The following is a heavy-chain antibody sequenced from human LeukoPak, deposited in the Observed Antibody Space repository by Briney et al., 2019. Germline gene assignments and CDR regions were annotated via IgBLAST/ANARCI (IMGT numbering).Heavy chain of an antibody. Sequence: GGSLRLSCAASGFTFSSYAMSWVRQAPGKGLEWVSAISGSGGSTYYADSVKGRFTISRDNSKNTLYLQMNSLRAEDTAVYYCAKTPPIGCSSTSCPFDYWGQGTLVTVSS. CDR2: ISGSGGST. V-gene: IGHV3-23*01. CDR1: GFTFSSYA. D-gene: IGHD2-2*01. CDR3: AKTPPIGCSSTSCPFDY. J-gene: IGHJ4*02.